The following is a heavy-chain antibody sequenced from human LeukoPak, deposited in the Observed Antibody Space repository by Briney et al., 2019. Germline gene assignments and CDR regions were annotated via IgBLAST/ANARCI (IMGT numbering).Heavy chain of an antibody. V-gene: IGHV3-74*01. Sequence: GGSLRLSCVASGFTFNSYWIHWVRQGPGKGLVWVSLISADGTTTTYADPVRGRFTVSRDNAKNTLYLQMNSLRAEDAAVYYCARGLAGAYRIMDVWGQGTTVTVS. CDR3: ARGLAGAYRIMDV. CDR1: GFTFNSYW. D-gene: IGHD6-19*01. CDR2: ISADGTTT. J-gene: IGHJ6*02.